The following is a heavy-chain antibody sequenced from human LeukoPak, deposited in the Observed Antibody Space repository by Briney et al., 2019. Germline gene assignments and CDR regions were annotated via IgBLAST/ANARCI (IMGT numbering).Heavy chain of an antibody. D-gene: IGHD6-19*01. Sequence: GGSLRLSCAASGFTFRSYWMTWVRQAPGKGLEWVANIKPEGSEKNYVDFVKGRFTISRDNAKNSLYLQMNSLRGEDTAVYSCARGRSSSFGWGQGTLVTVSS. CDR3: ARGRSSSFG. V-gene: IGHV3-7*01. CDR1: GFTFRSYW. J-gene: IGHJ4*02. CDR2: IKPEGSEK.